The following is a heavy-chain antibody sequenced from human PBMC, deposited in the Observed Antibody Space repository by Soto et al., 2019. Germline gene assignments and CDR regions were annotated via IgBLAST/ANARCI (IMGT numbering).Heavy chain of an antibody. CDR2: INPNSGGT. D-gene: IGHD1-7*01. CDR1: GYTFTGYY. CDR3: ARPRAGTTVIGWFDP. V-gene: IGHV1-2*02. J-gene: IGHJ5*02. Sequence: EASVKVSCKASGYTFTGYYMHWVRQAPGQGLEWMGWINPNSGGTNYAQKFQGRVTMTRDTSISTAYMELSRLRSDDTAVYYCARPRAGTTVIGWFDPWGQGTLVTVSS.